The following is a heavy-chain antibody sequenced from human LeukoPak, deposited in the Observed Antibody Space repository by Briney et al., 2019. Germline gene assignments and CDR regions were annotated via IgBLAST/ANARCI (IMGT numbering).Heavy chain of an antibody. V-gene: IGHV4-4*07. J-gene: IGHJ5*01. CDR3: ARDRCEGYCTSFDS. CDR2: IHSSGST. CDR1: GGSISNYY. Sequence: SETLSLTCTVSGGSISNYYWSWIRQPAGKGLEWIGRIHSSGSTNYNPPLKSRVTISVDKSKNQFSLRLSSVIAADTAVYFCARDRCEGYCTSFDSWGQGTLVTVSS. D-gene: IGHD2-8*01.